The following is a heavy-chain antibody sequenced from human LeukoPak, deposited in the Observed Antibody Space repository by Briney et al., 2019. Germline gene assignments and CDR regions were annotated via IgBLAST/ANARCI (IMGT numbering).Heavy chain of an antibody. Sequence: SETLSLTCAVYGGSFSGYYWSWIRQPPGKGLEWIGEINHSGSTNYNPSLKSRVTISVDTSKNQFSLELSSVTAADTAVYYCASRRKQQLVDFDYWGQGTLVTVSS. V-gene: IGHV4-34*01. CDR3: ASRRKQQLVDFDY. CDR2: INHSGST. J-gene: IGHJ4*02. CDR1: GGSFSGYY. D-gene: IGHD6-13*01.